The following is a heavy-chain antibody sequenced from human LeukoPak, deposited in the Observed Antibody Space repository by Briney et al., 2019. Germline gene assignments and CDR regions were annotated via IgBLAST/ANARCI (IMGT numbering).Heavy chain of an antibody. CDR2: IHHSGST. J-gene: IGHJ4*02. CDR1: GYSISSDFY. D-gene: IGHD6-13*01. V-gene: IGHV4-38-2*02. Sequence: SETLSLTCTVSGYSISSDFYWGWIRQPPGKGLEWIGSIHHSGSTYYNPSLKSRVTISADTSKNQFPLKLSSVTAADTAVYYCARDPPIAAVGIGPDYWGQGTLVTVSS. CDR3: ARDPPIAAVGIGPDY.